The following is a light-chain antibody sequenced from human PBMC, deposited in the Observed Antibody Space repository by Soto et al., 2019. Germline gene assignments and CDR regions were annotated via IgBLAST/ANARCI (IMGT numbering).Light chain of an antibody. CDR3: QQYNDWPWT. V-gene: IGKV3-15*01. J-gene: IGKJ1*01. Sequence: EIVMTQSPATLSVSPGERATLSCRASQSVSSNLACYQQKPGQTPSLLIYGASTRATGIPARFSGSGSGTDLTLTISSLQSEDFAVYYCQQYNDWPWTFGQGTKVDI. CDR2: GAS. CDR1: QSVSSN.